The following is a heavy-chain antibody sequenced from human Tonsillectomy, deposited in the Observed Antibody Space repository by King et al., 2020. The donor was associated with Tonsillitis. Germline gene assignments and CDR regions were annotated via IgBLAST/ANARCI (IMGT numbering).Heavy chain of an antibody. J-gene: IGHJ4*02. CDR2: IKSKADGGTT. Sequence: VQLVESGGALVKPGGSLRLSCAASGLTFSNAWMSWVRQAPGKGLEWRGRIKSKADGGTTDYAAPVKDRFTITRNDSKNTLYLQMNSLQTEDTAVYYCTTNLYFGDQWGQGTLVTVSP. V-gene: IGHV3-15*02. D-gene: IGHD3-9*01. CDR1: GLTFSNAW. CDR3: TTNLYFGDQ.